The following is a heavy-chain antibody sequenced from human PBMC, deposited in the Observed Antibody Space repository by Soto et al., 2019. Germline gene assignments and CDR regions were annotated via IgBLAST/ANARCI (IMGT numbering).Heavy chain of an antibody. CDR3: AREGGAFYGSGSYGMSDAFDI. D-gene: IGHD3-10*01. Sequence: KISCKASGGTFSSYTISWVRQAPGQGLEWMGRIIPILGIAKYAQKFQGRVTITADKSTSTAYMDLSSLRSEDTAVYYCAREGGAFYGSGSYGMSDAFDIWGQGTMVTVSS. V-gene: IGHV1-69*04. CDR1: GGTFSSYT. J-gene: IGHJ3*02. CDR2: IIPILGIA.